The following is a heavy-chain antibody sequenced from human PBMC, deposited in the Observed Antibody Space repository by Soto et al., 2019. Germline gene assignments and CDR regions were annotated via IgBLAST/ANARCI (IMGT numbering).Heavy chain of an antibody. Sequence: SETLSLTCTVSGGSISSGGYYWSWIRQHPGKGLEWIGYIYYSGSTYYNSSLKSRVTISVDTSKNQFSLKLSSVTAADTAVYYCARDPGIRFLEWFGPVPSGYYGMDVWGQGTTVTVSS. CDR1: GGSISSGGYY. D-gene: IGHD3-3*01. J-gene: IGHJ6*02. V-gene: IGHV4-31*03. CDR2: IYYSGST. CDR3: ARDPGIRFLEWFGPVPSGYYGMDV.